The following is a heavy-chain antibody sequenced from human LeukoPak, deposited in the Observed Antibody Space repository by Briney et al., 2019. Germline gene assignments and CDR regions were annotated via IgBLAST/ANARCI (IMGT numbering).Heavy chain of an antibody. Sequence: GGSLRLSCAASGFIFSDYYMSWIRQAPGKGLEWVSYISSTSIYTAYADSVKGRFTISRDNAKNSLYLQMNSLRAEDTAVYFCAKATNTATGTPTLVIDYWGQGTLVTVSS. CDR1: GFIFSDYY. CDR2: ISSTSIYT. CDR3: AKATNTATGTPTLVIDY. J-gene: IGHJ4*02. D-gene: IGHD6-13*01. V-gene: IGHV3-11*05.